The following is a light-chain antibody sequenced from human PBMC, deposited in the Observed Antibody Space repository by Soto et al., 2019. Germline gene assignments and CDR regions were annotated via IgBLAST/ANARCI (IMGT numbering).Light chain of an antibody. CDR3: QQSRNWPVT. Sequence: EIVLTQSPATLSLSPGERATLSCRASQSVSSCLAWYRQKPSQAPRLLIYDASNRATGIPARFSGSGSGTDFTLTISSLDPEDFPVYYCQQSRNWPVTFGGGTKVEIK. CDR2: DAS. V-gene: IGKV3-11*01. CDR1: QSVSSC. J-gene: IGKJ4*01.